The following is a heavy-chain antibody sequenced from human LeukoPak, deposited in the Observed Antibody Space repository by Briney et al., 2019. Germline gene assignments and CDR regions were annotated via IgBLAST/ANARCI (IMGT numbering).Heavy chain of an antibody. CDR1: GGTFSSYA. Sequence: SLKVSCKASGGTFSSYAISWVRQAHGQGLEWMGRIIPIFGTANYAQKFQGRVTITTEESTSTAYMELSSLRSEDTAVYYCAREPESPYCSSTSCYWAYMDVWGKRTTVTVSS. V-gene: IGHV1-69*05. CDR3: AREPESPYCSSTSCYWAYMDV. J-gene: IGHJ6*03. CDR2: IIPIFGTA. D-gene: IGHD2-2*01.